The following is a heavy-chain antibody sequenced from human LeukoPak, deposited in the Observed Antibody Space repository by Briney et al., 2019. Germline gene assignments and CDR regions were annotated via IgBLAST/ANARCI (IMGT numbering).Heavy chain of an antibody. V-gene: IGHV3-7*01. J-gene: IGHJ3*02. CDR2: IKQDGSNK. CDR1: GFTFSSYW. Sequence: GGSLRLSCAASGFTFSSYWMSWVRQAPGKGLEWVANIKQDGSNKYYVDSVKGRFTISRDNAKNSLFLQMNSLSAEDTAVYYCARVRDIVVVPAAVSAFDIWGQGTMVTVSS. D-gene: IGHD2-2*01. CDR3: ARVRDIVVVPAAVSAFDI.